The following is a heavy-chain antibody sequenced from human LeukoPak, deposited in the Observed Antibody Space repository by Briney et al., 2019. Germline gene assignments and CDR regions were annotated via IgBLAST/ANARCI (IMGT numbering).Heavy chain of an antibody. Sequence: PSETLSLTCGVSGGSFSGYYWNWIRQPPGKGLEWIGEINHSGSTNYNPSLKSRVTISVDTSQKQFSLRLSSVTAADTDVYYCARGRYLTTGGGAAAGFLDYWGQGTLVTVSS. D-gene: IGHD6-13*01. J-gene: IGHJ4*02. V-gene: IGHV4-34*01. CDR2: INHSGST. CDR3: ARGRYLTTGGGAAAGFLDY. CDR1: GGSFSGYY.